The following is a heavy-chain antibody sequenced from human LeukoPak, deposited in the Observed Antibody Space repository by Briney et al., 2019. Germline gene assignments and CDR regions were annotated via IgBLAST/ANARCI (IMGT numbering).Heavy chain of an antibody. CDR1: GYTFTSYG. CDR3: ARDVWRSNDLDY. J-gene: IGHJ4*02. D-gene: IGHD3-16*01. V-gene: IGHV1-18*01. CDR2: ISAYNGNT. Sequence: ASVKVSCKASGYTFTSYGISWVRQAPGQGLEWMGWISAYNGNTDYAQSLQGRVTMTIDTSTSTVYMELRSLRSDDTAVYYCARDVWRSNDLDYWGQGTLVTVSS.